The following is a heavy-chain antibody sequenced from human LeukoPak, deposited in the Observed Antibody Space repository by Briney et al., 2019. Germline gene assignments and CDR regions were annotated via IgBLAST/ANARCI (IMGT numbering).Heavy chain of an antibody. Sequence: SETLSLTCAVYGGCFSGYYWSWIRQPPGKGLEWIGEINHSGSTNYNPSLKSRVTISVDTSKNQFSLKLSSVTAADTAVYYCARDPGILEWLLYFDYWGQGTLVTVSS. J-gene: IGHJ4*02. V-gene: IGHV4-34*01. CDR3: ARDPGILEWLLYFDY. CDR2: INHSGST. CDR1: GGCFSGYY. D-gene: IGHD3-3*01.